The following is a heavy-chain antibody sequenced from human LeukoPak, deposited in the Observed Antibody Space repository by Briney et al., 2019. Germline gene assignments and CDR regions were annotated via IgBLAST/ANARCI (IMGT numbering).Heavy chain of an antibody. CDR3: AREVVAVAGSYFDS. D-gene: IGHD6-19*01. Sequence: SETLSLTCTVSGGSISIYYWSWVRQPPGKGLVWIGYIYNSGSTIYNPSLKSRATISVDTSKNQFSLKLSSVTAADTAVYFCAREVVAVAGSYFDSWGQGTLVTVSS. V-gene: IGHV4-59*01. CDR1: GGSISIYY. CDR2: IYNSGST. J-gene: IGHJ4*02.